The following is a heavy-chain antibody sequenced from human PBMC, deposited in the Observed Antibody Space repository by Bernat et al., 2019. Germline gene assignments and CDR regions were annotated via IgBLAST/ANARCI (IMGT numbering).Heavy chain of an antibody. J-gene: IGHJ4*02. CDR1: GFTFSSYA. Sequence: VQLLESGGGLVQPGGSLRLSCAASGFTFSSYAMSWVRQAPGKGLEWVAVISYDGSNKYYADSVKGRFTISRDNSKNTLYLQMNSLRAEDTAVYYCARGKYCTNGVCYFADYWGQGTLVTVSS. CDR3: ARGKYCTNGVCYFADY. CDR2: ISYDGSNK. D-gene: IGHD2-8*01. V-gene: IGHV3-30-3*01.